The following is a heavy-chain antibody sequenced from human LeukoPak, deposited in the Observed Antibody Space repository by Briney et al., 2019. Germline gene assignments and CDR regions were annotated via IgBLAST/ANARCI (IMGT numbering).Heavy chain of an antibody. CDR1: GFTVSSNY. Sequence: GGSLRLSCAASGFTVSSNYMSWVRQAPGKGLEWVSVIYSGGSTYYADSVKGRFTISRDNSKNTLYLQMNSLRAEDTAVYYCAKNDQVRGIFALHAWGQGALVTVSS. V-gene: IGHV3-66*01. CDR2: IYSGGST. D-gene: IGHD3-10*01. J-gene: IGHJ5*02. CDR3: AKNDQVRGIFALHA.